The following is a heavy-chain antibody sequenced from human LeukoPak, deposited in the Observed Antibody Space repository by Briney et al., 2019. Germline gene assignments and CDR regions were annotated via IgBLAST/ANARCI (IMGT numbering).Heavy chain of an antibody. Sequence: GGSLRLSCAASGFTFSDYAMSWVRQAPGKGLEWVSSLSDNGGSPYYADSVKGRFTISRDSSKNTLYLHMSRLRVENTVVHYCAKDPETYSSSWFDSWGQGTLVTVPS. CDR3: AKDPETYSSSWFDS. D-gene: IGHD2-21*01. CDR1: GFTFSDYA. CDR2: LSDNGGSP. J-gene: IGHJ5*01. V-gene: IGHV3-23*01.